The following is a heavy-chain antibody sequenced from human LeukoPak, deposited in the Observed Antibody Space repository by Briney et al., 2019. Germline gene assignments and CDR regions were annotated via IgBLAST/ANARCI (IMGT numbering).Heavy chain of an antibody. V-gene: IGHV1-18*01. D-gene: IGHD3-16*01. CDR2: ISAYNGNT. CDR3: ARDIGGDTMTPFDI. CDR1: GYIFTNYG. Sequence: ASVKVSCKASGYIFTNYGISWVRQAPGQGLEWMGWISAYNGNTKYAQKLQGRVTMTTDTSTSTAYMELRSLRSDDTAVYYCARDIGGDTMTPFDIWGQGTMVTVSS. J-gene: IGHJ3*02.